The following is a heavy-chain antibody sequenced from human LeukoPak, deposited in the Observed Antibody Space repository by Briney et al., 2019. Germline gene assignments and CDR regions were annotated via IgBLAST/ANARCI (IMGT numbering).Heavy chain of an antibody. J-gene: IGHJ4*02. Sequence: SETLSLTCAVYGGSFSGYYWSWVRQPPGKRPEWIGEINHSGRINYNPSLTSRVTISVDTSKNLFSLKLSSVPAADTAVYYCARRLSWYCFDYWGQGTLVTVSS. CDR1: GGSFSGYY. CDR3: ARRLSWYCFDY. D-gene: IGHD6-13*01. V-gene: IGHV4-34*01. CDR2: INHSGRI.